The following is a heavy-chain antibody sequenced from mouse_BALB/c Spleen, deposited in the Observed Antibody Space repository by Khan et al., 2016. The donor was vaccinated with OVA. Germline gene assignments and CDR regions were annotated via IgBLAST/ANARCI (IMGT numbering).Heavy chain of an antibody. J-gene: IGHJ4*01. CDR2: INTHSGVP. CDR1: GYTFTTAG. D-gene: IGHD2-14*01. Sequence: QIQLVQSGPELKKPGETVRISCKASGYTFTTAGIQWVQKMPGKGLKWIGWINTHSGVPKYAEDFKGRFAFSLEISVSTAYLQITNLKNEDTATYFYARGGAAYYRNDGGDMEYWGPGTSVTVSS. CDR3: ARGGAAYYRNDGGDMEY. V-gene: IGHV9-4*02.